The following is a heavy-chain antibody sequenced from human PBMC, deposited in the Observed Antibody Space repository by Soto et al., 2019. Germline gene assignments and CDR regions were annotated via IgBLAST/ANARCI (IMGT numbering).Heavy chain of an antibody. CDR3: AKAEATVTHEEYYYYYYGMDV. V-gene: IGHV3-30*18. CDR1: GFTFSSYG. CDR2: ISYDGSNK. J-gene: IGHJ6*02. D-gene: IGHD4-17*01. Sequence: QVQLVESGGGVVQPGRSLRLSCAASGFTFSSYGMHWVRQAPGKGLEWVAVISYDGSNKYYADSVKGRFTISRDNSKNTLYLQMNSLRAEDTAVYYCAKAEATVTHEEYYYYYYGMDVWGQGTTVTVSS.